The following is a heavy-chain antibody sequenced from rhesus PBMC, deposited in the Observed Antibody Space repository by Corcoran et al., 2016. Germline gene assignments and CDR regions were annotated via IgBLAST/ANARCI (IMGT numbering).Heavy chain of an antibody. CDR1: GYNLTDYY. V-gene: IGHV1-111*02. D-gene: IGHD5-36*01. CDR2: DDPHTGEP. CDR3: ATGQATGVDY. J-gene: IGHJ4*01. Sequence: EVQLVQSGAEVQKPGASVKISCKASGYNLTDYYLHWVRQAPGKGLGWSVRDDPHTGEPIHAQNFQDRVPLTADTSTDAAYMELGSLRSEDTAVYYCATGQATGVDYWGQGVLVTVSS.